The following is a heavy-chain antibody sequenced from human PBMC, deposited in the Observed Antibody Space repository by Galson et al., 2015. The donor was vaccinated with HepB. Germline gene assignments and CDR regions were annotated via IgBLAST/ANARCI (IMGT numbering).Heavy chain of an antibody. CDR3: AKDLATNYYYGMDV. J-gene: IGHJ6*02. D-gene: IGHD5-12*01. CDR1: GFTFDDYT. Sequence: SLRLSCAASGFTFDDYTMHWVRQAPGKGLEWVSLISWDGGSTYYADSVKGRFTISRDNSKNSLYLQMNSLRTEDTALYYCAKDLATNYYYGMDVWGQGTTVTVSS. V-gene: IGHV3-43*01. CDR2: ISWDGGST.